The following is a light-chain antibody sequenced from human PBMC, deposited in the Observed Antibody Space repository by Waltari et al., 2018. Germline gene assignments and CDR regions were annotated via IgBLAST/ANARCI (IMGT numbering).Light chain of an antibody. CDR2: DNN. J-gene: IGLJ2*01. V-gene: IGLV1-51*01. Sequence: VTIFCSGSSSNIGNNYVSWYQQVPGTAPKLLIFDNNERPSGIPDRFSGSKSGTSATLDITGLQTGDEAHYYCATWDSSLSGGVFGGGTKVTVL. CDR3: ATWDSSLSGGV. CDR1: SSNIGNNY.